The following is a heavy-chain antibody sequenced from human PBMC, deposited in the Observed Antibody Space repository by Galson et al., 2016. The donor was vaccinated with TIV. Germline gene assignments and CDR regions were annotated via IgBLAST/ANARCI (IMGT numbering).Heavy chain of an antibody. CDR3: ARGPQIYGSYQDL. CDR2: IIPLFGTP. J-gene: IGHJ5*02. D-gene: IGHD3-10*01. CDR1: GTIFSNYG. V-gene: IGHV1-69*13. Sequence: SVKVSCKASGTIFSNYGVTWLRQAPGQGFEWLGRIIPLFGTPNYAQKFQGRVTITADESTRTVFMELTGLSSADTAIYYCARGPQIYGSYQDLWGQGTLVTVSS.